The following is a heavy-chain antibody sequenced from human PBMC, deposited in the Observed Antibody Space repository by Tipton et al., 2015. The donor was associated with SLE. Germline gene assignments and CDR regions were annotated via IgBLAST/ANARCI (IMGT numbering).Heavy chain of an antibody. CDR3: ARSIVATTDFDY. D-gene: IGHD5-12*01. CDR2: ISTYSGTT. J-gene: IGHJ4*02. V-gene: IGHV1-18*01. Sequence: QSGPEVKEPGASVKVSCKTSGFTFTSSGISWVRQAPGQGLEWMGWISTYSGTTNYAQQLQGRVTMTTDTSTSTAYMELRSLRSDDTAVYYCARSIVATTDFDYWGQGTLVTVSA. CDR1: GFTFTSSG.